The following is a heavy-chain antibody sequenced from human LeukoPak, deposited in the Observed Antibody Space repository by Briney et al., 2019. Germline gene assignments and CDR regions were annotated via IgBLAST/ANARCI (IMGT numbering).Heavy chain of an antibody. CDR3: AKRGVVIRVILVGFHKEAYYFDS. Sequence: GGSLRLSCAVSGITLSNYGMSWVRQAPGKGLEWVAGISDSGGRTNYADSVKGRFTISRDNPKNTLYLQMNSLRAEDMAVYFCAKRGVVIRVILVGFHKEAYYFDSWGQGALVTVSS. CDR2: ISDSGGRT. J-gene: IGHJ4*02. CDR1: GITLSNYG. V-gene: IGHV3-23*01. D-gene: IGHD3-22*01.